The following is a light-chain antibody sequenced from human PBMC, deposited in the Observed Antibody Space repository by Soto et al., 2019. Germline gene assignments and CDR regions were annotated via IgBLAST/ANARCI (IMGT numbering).Light chain of an antibody. CDR3: QHSYSTRT. V-gene: IGKV1-39*01. CDR1: QDICAY. J-gene: IGKJ1*01. Sequence: DIQMTQSPSSLSASIGDRVTISCRASQDICAYVNWYQHKQGKAPRVLMYAASNLKSGVPPRFSGSGVGRDFTLTISDLPPEDFATYYCQHSYSTRTFGQGTKVERK. CDR2: AAS.